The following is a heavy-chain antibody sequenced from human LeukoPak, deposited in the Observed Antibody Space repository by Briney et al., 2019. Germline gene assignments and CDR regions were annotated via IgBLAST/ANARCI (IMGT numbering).Heavy chain of an antibody. CDR3: ARGATISETGYFDF. CDR2: IDHRGDT. D-gene: IGHD5-24*01. Sequence: SETLSLTCTVSGDSMTLSTYYWGWIRQSPGKGLEWIAEIDHRGDTNYNPSVKSRVTISVDTSKNQFSLKVRSLSAADTALYYCARGATISETGYFDFWGQGTLVTVSS. J-gene: IGHJ4*03. V-gene: IGHV4-39*07. CDR1: GDSMTLSTYY.